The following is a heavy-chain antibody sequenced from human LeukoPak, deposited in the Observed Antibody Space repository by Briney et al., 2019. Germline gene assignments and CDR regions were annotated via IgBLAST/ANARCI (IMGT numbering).Heavy chain of an antibody. CDR1: GFTFSSYS. D-gene: IGHD6-13*01. CDR2: ISSSSSTI. J-gene: IGHJ6*03. Sequence: GGSLRLSCPASGFTFSSYSMNWVRQAPGKGLEWVSYISSSSSTIYYADSVKGRFTISRDNAKNSLYLQMNSLRAEDTAVYYCARDGHSSSWYDYYYYMDVWGKGTTVTVSS. CDR3: ARDGHSSSWYDYYYYMDV. V-gene: IGHV3-48*01.